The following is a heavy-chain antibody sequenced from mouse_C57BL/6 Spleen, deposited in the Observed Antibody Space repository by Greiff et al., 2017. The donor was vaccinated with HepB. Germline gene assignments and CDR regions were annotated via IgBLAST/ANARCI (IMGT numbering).Heavy chain of an antibody. CDR2: IYPGSGST. J-gene: IGHJ1*03. Sequence: QVQLQQPGAELVKPGASVKMSCKASGYTFTSYWITWVKQRPGQGLEWIGDIYPGSGSTNYNEKFKSKATLTVDTSSSTAYMQLSSLTSEDSAVYYCARGGIYYDYDWYFDVWGTGTTVTVSS. CDR1: GYTFTSYW. V-gene: IGHV1-55*01. D-gene: IGHD2-4*01. CDR3: ARGGIYYDYDWYFDV.